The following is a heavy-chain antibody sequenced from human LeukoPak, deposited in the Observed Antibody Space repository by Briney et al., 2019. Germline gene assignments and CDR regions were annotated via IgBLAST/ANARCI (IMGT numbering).Heavy chain of an antibody. D-gene: IGHD2-2*01. CDR3: ARFGWTSCGFVWDY. CDR2: IYPGDSDT. Sequence: GESLKISCKASGYTFTTYWIGWVRQMPGKGLEWMGIIYPGDSDTRYGPSFQGQVTISVDKSTSTAYLQWSSLKASDTAMYYCARFGWTSCGFVWDYWGQGTLVTVSS. V-gene: IGHV5-51*01. J-gene: IGHJ4*02. CDR1: GYTFTTYW.